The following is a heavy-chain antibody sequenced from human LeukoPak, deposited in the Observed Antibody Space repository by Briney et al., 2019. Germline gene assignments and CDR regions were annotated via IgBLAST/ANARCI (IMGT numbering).Heavy chain of an antibody. CDR2: IKSKTDGGTT. CDR3: TTEGYYGNPFDY. CDR1: GFTFSNAW. J-gene: IGHJ4*02. V-gene: IGHV3-15*01. Sequence: GESLRLSCAASGFTFSNAWMSWDRQAPGKGLEWVGRIKSKTDGGTTDYAAPVKGRFTISRDDSKNTLYLQMNSLKTEDTAVYYCTTEGYYGNPFDYWGQGTLVTVSS. D-gene: IGHD3-22*01.